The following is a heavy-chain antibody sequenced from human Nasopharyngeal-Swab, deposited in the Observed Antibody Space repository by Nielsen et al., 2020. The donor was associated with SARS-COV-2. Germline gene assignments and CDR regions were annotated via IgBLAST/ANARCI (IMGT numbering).Heavy chain of an antibody. V-gene: IGHV4-39*07. CDR3: ARERKDYYNTGAYGGPQYYFDY. D-gene: IGHD3-22*01. J-gene: IGHJ4*02. CDR2: IFYRGST. CDR1: TFSSYA. Sequence: TFSSYAMSWLRQPPGKGLEWIGVIFYRGSTYFNPSLQSRVTMSVDTSNNQFSLKLSSVTAADTAVYYCARERKDYYNTGAYGGPQYYFDYWGQGSLVTVSS.